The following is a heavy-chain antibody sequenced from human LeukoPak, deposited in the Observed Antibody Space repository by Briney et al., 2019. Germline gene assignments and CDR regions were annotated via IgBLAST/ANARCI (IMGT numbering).Heavy chain of an antibody. J-gene: IGHJ3*02. CDR2: IYYSGST. D-gene: IGHD3-22*01. Sequence: RSSETLSLTCTVSGGSFSSYYWSWIRQPPGKGLEWIGYIYYSGSTNYNPSLKSRVTISVDTSKNQFSLKLSSVTAADTAVYYCAREGAHYYDDAFDIWGQGTMVTVSS. CDR1: GGSFSSYY. CDR3: AREGAHYYDDAFDI. V-gene: IGHV4-59*01.